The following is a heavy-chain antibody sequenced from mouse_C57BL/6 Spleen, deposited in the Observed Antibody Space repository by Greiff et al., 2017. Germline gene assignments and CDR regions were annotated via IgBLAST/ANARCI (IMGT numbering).Heavy chain of an antibody. J-gene: IGHJ4*01. CDR3: ARTDDDEDYYAMDY. Sequence: QVQLQQPGAELVKPGASVKMSCKASGYTFTSYWLTWVTQRPGQGLEWIGDIYPGSGSTNYNEKFKSKATLTVDTSSSTAYMQLSSLTSEDSAVYYCARTDDDEDYYAMDYWGQGTSVTVSS. CDR2: IYPGSGST. D-gene: IGHD2-3*01. CDR1: GYTFTSYW. V-gene: IGHV1-55*01.